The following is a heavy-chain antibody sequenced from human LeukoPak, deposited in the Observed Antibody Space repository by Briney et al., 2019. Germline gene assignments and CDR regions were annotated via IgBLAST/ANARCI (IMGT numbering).Heavy chain of an antibody. CDR1: GKSFSGYY. D-gene: IGHD2-21*02. Sequence: SETLALTCTVYGKSFSGYYWTCIRQSPGKGLEWIGEINHSGSTNYNPSLKSRVSISIDTSKNHLSLKLSSVTAADTAVYYCARGRVSVTGYYFAMDVWGQGTTVTVSS. J-gene: IGHJ6*02. CDR2: INHSGST. CDR3: ARGRVSVTGYYFAMDV. V-gene: IGHV4-34*01.